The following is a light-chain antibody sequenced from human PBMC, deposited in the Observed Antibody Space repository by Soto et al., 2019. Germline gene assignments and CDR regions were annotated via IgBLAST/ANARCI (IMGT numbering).Light chain of an antibody. J-gene: IGKJ4*01. CDR3: QHYNKWPQRLT. Sequence: EIEMTQSPSTLSVSQGERATLSCRASQSVSSSLAWYQQKPGQAPRLLIYDAYTRATGIPARFSGSGSGTEFTLTISSLQSQDFAVYSCQHYNKWPQRLTFGGGTKVDI. CDR2: DAY. CDR1: QSVSSS. V-gene: IGKV3-15*01.